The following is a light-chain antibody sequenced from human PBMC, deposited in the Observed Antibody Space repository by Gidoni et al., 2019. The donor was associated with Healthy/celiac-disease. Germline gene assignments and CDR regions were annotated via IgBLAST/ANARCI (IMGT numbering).Light chain of an antibody. Sequence: DIQMTQSPSTLSASVGDRVTITCRASQSISSWLAWYQQKPGKAPKLLIYDASSLESGVPSRFSGSGSGTEFTLTISSLQPDDFATYYCQQYNSYPLTFGQGAKVEIK. CDR3: QQYNSYPLT. J-gene: IGKJ1*01. CDR1: QSISSW. CDR2: DAS. V-gene: IGKV1-5*01.